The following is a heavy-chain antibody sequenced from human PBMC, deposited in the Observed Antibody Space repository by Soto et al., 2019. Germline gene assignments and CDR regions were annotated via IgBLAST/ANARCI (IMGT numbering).Heavy chain of an antibody. CDR2: VRGRDAGT. CDR1: GFTVNNYA. V-gene: IGHV3-23*01. D-gene: IGHD1-26*01. Sequence: GGSLRLSCAASGFTVNNYAMSWVRQAPGKAPEWVAAVRGRDAGTYHAGSVRGRFTNSSDKLNNILYLQMNSLRAEDTAMYYCARDQRGAFDFWGHGTLVTVSS. J-gene: IGHJ4*01. CDR3: ARDQRGAFDF.